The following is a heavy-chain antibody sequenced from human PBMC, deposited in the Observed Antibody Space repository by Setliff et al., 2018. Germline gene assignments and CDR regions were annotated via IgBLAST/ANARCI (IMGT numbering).Heavy chain of an antibody. CDR2: IIPIFGTA. J-gene: IGHJ4*02. CDR1: GGTFSSYA. Sequence: ASVKVSGKASGGTFSSYAISWVRQAPGQGLEWMGGIIPIFGTANYAQKFQGRVTMTEDTSTDTAYMELSSLRSEDTAVYYCATQPLQWELLGFDYWGQGTLVTVS. V-gene: IGHV1-69*06. D-gene: IGHD1-26*01. CDR3: ATQPLQWELLGFDY.